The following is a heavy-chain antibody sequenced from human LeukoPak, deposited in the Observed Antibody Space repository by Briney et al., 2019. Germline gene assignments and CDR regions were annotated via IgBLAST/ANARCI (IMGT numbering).Heavy chain of an antibody. CDR2: INQDASET. CDR1: GFTFSSYW. Sequence: PGGSLRLSCATSGFTFSSYWMTWVRQAPGKGLEWVASINQDASETQYVDSVMGRFTISRGNAKNSVSLQMNSLRAEDTGVYYCAGNVDFWGQGTLVTVSS. CDR3: AGNVDF. J-gene: IGHJ4*02. V-gene: IGHV3-7*01.